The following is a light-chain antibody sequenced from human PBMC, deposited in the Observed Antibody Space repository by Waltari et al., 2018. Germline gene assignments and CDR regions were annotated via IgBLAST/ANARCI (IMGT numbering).Light chain of an antibody. Sequence: YALTQPPSVSVSPGQTASITCSGDKLGEKYVCWYQQKPGQSPLLVIYEDTRRPSGVPERFSGSNSGNTATLAISGTQAVDEADYYCQAWDTFVVFGGGTKLTVL. CDR3: QAWDTFVV. J-gene: IGLJ2*01. V-gene: IGLV3-1*01. CDR2: EDT. CDR1: KLGEKY.